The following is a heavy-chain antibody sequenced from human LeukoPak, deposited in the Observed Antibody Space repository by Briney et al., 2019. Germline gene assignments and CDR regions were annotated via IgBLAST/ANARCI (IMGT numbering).Heavy chain of an antibody. V-gene: IGHV1-2*02. CDR3: ARDDYGDYVDYYYGMDV. D-gene: IGHD4-17*01. CDR2: INPNSGGT. CDR1: GYTFTDYY. J-gene: IGHJ6*02. Sequence: ASVKVSCKASGYTFTDYYMHWVRQAPGQGLEWMGWINPNSGGTNSARKLQGRVTMTTDTSTSTAYMELRSLRSDDTAVYYCARDDYGDYVDYYYGMDVWGQGTTVTVSS.